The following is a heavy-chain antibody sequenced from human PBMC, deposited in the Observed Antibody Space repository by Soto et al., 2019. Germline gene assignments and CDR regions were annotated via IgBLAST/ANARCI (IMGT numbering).Heavy chain of an antibody. Sequence: PGGSLRLSCAASGFTFSSYAMSWVRQAPGKGLEWVSAISGSGGSTYYADSVKGRFTISRDTSKNQFSLKLSSVTAADTAVYYCARGIVGATLFDYWGQGTLVTVSS. J-gene: IGHJ4*02. CDR1: GFTFSSYA. CDR3: ARGIVGATLFDY. D-gene: IGHD1-26*01. V-gene: IGHV3-23*01. CDR2: ISGSGGST.